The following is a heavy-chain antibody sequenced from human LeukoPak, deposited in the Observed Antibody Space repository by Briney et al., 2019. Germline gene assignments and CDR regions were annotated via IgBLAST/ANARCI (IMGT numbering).Heavy chain of an antibody. V-gene: IGHV3-48*01. J-gene: IGHJ4*02. CDR2: ISSSSSTI. CDR1: GFTFSSYS. D-gene: IGHD6-6*01. Sequence: GGSLRLSCAASGFTFSSYSMNWVRQAPGKGLEWVSYISSSSSTIYYADSVKGRFTISRDNAKNSLYLQMNSLRAEDTAVYYCAREGIAAGPRHFYYWGQGTLVTVSS. CDR3: AREGIAAGPRHFYY.